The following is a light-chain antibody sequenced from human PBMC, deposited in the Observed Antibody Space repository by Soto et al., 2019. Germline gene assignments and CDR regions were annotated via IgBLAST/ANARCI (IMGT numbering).Light chain of an antibody. J-gene: IGKJ5*01. CDR1: QSVDNSH. CDR3: QQYGNSPPGT. V-gene: IGKV3-20*01. Sequence: ETVLTQSPGTLYFSPGERATLSCRASQSVDNSHVAWYQQRRGLPPRLLIYGASNRATGIPDRFSGSGSGADFTLTIIRLDPEDCAVYFCQQYGNSPPGTFGQGTRL. CDR2: GAS.